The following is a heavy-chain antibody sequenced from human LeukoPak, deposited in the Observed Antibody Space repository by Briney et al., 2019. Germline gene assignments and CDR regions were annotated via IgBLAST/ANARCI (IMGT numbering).Heavy chain of an antibody. D-gene: IGHD3-22*01. CDR2: INPNNGGT. CDR1: GYTFTGYF. Sequence: VASVKVSCKASGYTFTGYFIHWMRQAPGQGLEWMGWINPNNGGTNYAQKFQDRVTMTRDTSISTAYMELSRLRSDDMAVYYCARDERYDSSGYPFDYWGQGTLVTVSS. V-gene: IGHV1-2*02. J-gene: IGHJ4*02. CDR3: ARDERYDSSGYPFDY.